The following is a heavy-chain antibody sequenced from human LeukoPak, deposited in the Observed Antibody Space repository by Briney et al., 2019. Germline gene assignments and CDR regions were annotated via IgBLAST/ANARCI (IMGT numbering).Heavy chain of an antibody. V-gene: IGHV3-11*01. Sequence: GGSLRLSCAASGFTFSDYYMNWIRQAPGKGLEWVSYISSSGSTTYYADSVKGRFTISRDNSKNTLYLQMNSLRAEDTAVYYCAKIGVGATTGYYYYMDVWGKGTTVTVSS. CDR1: GFTFSDYY. CDR2: ISSSGSTT. D-gene: IGHD1-26*01. CDR3: AKIGVGATTGYYYYMDV. J-gene: IGHJ6*03.